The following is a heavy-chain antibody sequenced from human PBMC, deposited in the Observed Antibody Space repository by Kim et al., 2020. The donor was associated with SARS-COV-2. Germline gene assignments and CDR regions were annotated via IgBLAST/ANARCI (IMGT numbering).Heavy chain of an antibody. CDR2: IYYSGST. CDR1: GGSISSSSYY. J-gene: IGHJ3*02. D-gene: IGHD6-6*01. CDR3: VVYLDAFDI. Sequence: SETLSLTCTVSGGSISSSSYYWGWIRQPPGKGLEWIGSIYYSGSTYYNPSLKSRVTISVDTSKNQFSLKLISVTAADTAVYYCVVYLDAFDIWGQGTMVTVSS. V-gene: IGHV4-39*01.